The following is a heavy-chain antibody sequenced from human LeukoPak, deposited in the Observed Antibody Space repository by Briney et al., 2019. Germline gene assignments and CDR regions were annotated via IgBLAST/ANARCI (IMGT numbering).Heavy chain of an antibody. D-gene: IGHD2-8*02. Sequence: SETLSLTCTVSGGSISSYYWSWIRQPPGKGLEWIGYIYYSGSTNYNPSLKSRVTISVDTSKNQFSLKLSSVTAADTAVYYCARETPRRKTTGKVFDYWGQGTLVTVSS. V-gene: IGHV4-59*01. CDR1: GGSISSYY. CDR2: IYYSGST. J-gene: IGHJ4*02. CDR3: ARETPRRKTTGKVFDY.